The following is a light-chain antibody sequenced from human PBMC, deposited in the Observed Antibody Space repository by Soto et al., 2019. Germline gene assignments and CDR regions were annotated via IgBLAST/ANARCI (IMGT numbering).Light chain of an antibody. CDR2: GAS. V-gene: IGKV3-15*01. Sequence: EIVMTQSPATLSVSPGERATLSCRASQSVSSNLAWYQQKPGQAPRLLIYGASTRATGIPARFSGSGSGTEFTLTISRLQSEDFAVYYCQQYNNWPLPFGGGTKLQIK. CDR1: QSVSSN. CDR3: QQYNNWPLP. J-gene: IGKJ4*01.